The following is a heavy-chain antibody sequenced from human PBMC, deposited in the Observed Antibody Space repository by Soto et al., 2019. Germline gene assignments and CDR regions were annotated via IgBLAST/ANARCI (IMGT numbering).Heavy chain of an antibody. CDR3: ARKLRGGLLYGLDL. J-gene: IGHJ6*02. D-gene: IGHD2-15*01. Sequence: SETLSLTCTVSGDSMTSYYWNWIRQSPGKGLEWMGYIYYSGSTNYNPSLKSRVTISVDTSKSQFSLKLSSVTAADTAVYYCARKLRGGLLYGLDLWGQGTTVTVSS. CDR1: GDSMTSYY. V-gene: IGHV4-59*01. CDR2: IYYSGST.